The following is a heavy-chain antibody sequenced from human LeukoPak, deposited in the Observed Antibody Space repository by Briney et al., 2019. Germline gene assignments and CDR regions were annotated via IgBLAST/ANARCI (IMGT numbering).Heavy chain of an antibody. J-gene: IGHJ6*03. V-gene: IGHV3-23*01. CDR1: GFTIMNSA. CDR3: LTRSLVTVSGNYYMDV. CDR2: INGTAINT. D-gene: IGHD1-26*01. Sequence: GGSLRLSCAAYGFTIMNSAMNWVRQAAGRGLEWVSAINGTAINTDYADSVKGQFTSSRDYSKNTLYLQMNSLRAEDTAVYYCLTRSLVTVSGNYYMDVWGKGTTVSVSS.